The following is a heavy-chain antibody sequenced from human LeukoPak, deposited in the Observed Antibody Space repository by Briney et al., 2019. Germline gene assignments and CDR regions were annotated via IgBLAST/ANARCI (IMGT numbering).Heavy chain of an antibody. Sequence: PGGSLRLSCAASGFTFSSYALSWVRQAPGKGLEWVSAIGGSGSSTYYADSVKGRFTISRDNSKDVLYLQMNSLRAEDTAIYYCAKDSWFDPWGQGTLVTVSS. V-gene: IGHV3-23*01. CDR1: GFTFSSYA. CDR2: IGGSGSST. J-gene: IGHJ5*02. CDR3: AKDSWFDP.